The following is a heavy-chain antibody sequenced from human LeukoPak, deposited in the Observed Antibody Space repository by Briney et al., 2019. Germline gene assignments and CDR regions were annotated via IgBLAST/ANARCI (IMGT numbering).Heavy chain of an antibody. D-gene: IGHD2-15*01. V-gene: IGHV1-69*13. CDR2: IIPIFGTA. CDR3: ARVCSGGSCYLRDTFDI. CDR1: GGTFSSYA. J-gene: IGHJ3*02. Sequence: SVKVSCKASGGTFSSYAISWVRQAPGQGLEWMGGIIPIFGTANYAQKFQGRVTITADESTSTAYMELSSLRSEDTAVYYCARVCSGGSCYLRDTFDIWGQGTMVTVSS.